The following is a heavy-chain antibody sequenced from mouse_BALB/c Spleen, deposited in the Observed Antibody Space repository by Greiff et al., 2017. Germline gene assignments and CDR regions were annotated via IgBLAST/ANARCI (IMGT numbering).Heavy chain of an antibody. V-gene: IGHV2-4-1*01. D-gene: IGHD2-1*01. Sequence: VKLVESGPGLVQPSQSLSITCTVSGFSLTSYGVHWVRQSPGKGLEWLGVIWSGGSTDYNAAFISRLSISKDNSKSQVFFKMNSLQADDTAIYYCARKDGNFLMDYWGQGTSVTVSS. CDR3: ARKDGNFLMDY. CDR1: GFSLTSYG. CDR2: IWSGGST. J-gene: IGHJ4*01.